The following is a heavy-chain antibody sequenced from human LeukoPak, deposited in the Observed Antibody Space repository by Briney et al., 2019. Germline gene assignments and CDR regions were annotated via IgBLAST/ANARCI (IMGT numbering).Heavy chain of an antibody. J-gene: IGHJ6*03. CDR2: FYLDDDK. CDR1: GLLLSTSGVG. D-gene: IGHD2-2*01. Sequence: SGPPLAKPTQTRTLTCTLSGLLLSTSGVGVAWIRQPPGKRLELLALFYLDDDKRYRPSLKSRLTITKDTPKNQVVLTMTNMDPVDTATYYCVPRGAAPTGMPHGERLYKYMDVWGKGTTVTVSS. V-gene: IGHV2-5*02. CDR3: VPRGAAPTGMPHGERLYKYMDV.